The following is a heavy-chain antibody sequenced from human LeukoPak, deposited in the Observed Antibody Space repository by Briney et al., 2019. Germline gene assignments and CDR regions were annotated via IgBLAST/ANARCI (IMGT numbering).Heavy chain of an antibody. CDR3: ARGRYGPRLGN. J-gene: IGHJ4*02. Sequence: SETLSLTCAVYGASFSDSYWSWIRQSPEKGLEWIGEINNSGSTSYNPSLNSRVIVSVDRSKNQFSLRLTSVTAADTAVYYCARGRYGPRLGNWGQGTLVTVSS. CDR1: GASFSDSY. CDR2: INNSGST. D-gene: IGHD3-16*01. V-gene: IGHV4-34*01.